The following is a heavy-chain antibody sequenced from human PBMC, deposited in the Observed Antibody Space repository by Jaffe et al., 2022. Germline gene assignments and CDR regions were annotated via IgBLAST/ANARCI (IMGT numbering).Heavy chain of an antibody. D-gene: IGHD4-17*01. J-gene: IGHJ4*02. V-gene: IGHV3-7*05. CDR2: IKQDGSEK. Sequence: EVQLVESGGGLVQPGGSLRLSCAASGFTFSSYWMSWVRQAPGKGLEWVANIKQDGSEKYYVDSVKGRFTISRDNAKNSLYLQMNSLRAEDTAVYYCARSRKDYGDYTSPFDYWGQGTLVTVSS. CDR3: ARSRKDYGDYTSPFDY. CDR1: GFTFSSYW.